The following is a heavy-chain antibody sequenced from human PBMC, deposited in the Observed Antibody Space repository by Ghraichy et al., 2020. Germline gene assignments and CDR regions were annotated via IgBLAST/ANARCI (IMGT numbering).Heavy chain of an antibody. CDR2: ISGSGGST. CDR3: AKDLGYCSSTSCQYYFDY. J-gene: IGHJ4*02. Sequence: GGSLRLSCAASGFTFSSYAMSWVRQAPGKGLEWVSAISGSGGSTYYADSVKGRFTISRDNSKNTLYLQMNSLRAEDTAVYYCAKDLGYCSSTSCQYYFDYWGQGTLVTVSS. V-gene: IGHV3-23*01. D-gene: IGHD2-2*01. CDR1: GFTFSSYA.